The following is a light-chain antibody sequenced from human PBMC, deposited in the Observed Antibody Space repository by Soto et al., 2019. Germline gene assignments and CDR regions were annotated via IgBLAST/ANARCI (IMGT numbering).Light chain of an antibody. J-gene: IGLJ1*01. CDR2: DVS. CDR1: SSDVGGYHY. Sequence: QSALTQPRSVSGSPGQSVTISCTGTSSDVGGYHYVSWYQQHPGKAPKLMIYDVSKRPSGVPDRFSGSKSGNTASLTISGLQAEDEAYYYCCSYAGSYKGYVFGTGTKVTVL. V-gene: IGLV2-11*01. CDR3: CSYAGSYKGYV.